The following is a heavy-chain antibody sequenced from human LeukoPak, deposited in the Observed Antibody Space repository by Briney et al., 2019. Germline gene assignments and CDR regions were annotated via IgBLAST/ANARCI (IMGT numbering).Heavy chain of an antibody. D-gene: IGHD1/OR15-1a*01. CDR2: IRPDGSEE. V-gene: IGHV3-7*01. CDR1: GFIFSNYW. J-gene: IGHJ6*04. CDR3: ARFGITATLDV. Sequence: GGSLRLSCAASGFIFSNYWMSWGRKAPGKGLEWVANIRPDGSEEYYVDSLKGRFTISRDNARNSLYLQVNSLRAEDTAVYSCARFGITATLDVWGKGTTVTVSS.